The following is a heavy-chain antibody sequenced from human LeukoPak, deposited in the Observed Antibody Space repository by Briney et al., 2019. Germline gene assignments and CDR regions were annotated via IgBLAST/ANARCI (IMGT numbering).Heavy chain of an antibody. CDR1: GFTFSSYG. D-gene: IGHD2-2*01. Sequence: PGGSLRLSCAASGFTFSSYGMHWVRQAPGKGLELVAFIRYDGSNTYYADSVKGRFTISRDNSKNTLYLQMNSLRADDTAVYYCATYCSSTSWSFQYPAFDIWGRGTMVTVSS. J-gene: IGHJ3*02. CDR3: ATYCSSTSWSFQYPAFDI. CDR2: IRYDGSNT. V-gene: IGHV3-30*02.